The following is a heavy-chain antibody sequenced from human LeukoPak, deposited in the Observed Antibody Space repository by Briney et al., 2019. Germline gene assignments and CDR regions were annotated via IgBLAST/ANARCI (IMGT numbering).Heavy chain of an antibody. CDR3: ARKGSSSCFDY. V-gene: IGHV1-46*01. CDR2: INPTGGST. CDR1: GYTFVSYQ. Sequence: ASVKVSCKASGYTFVSYQMHWVRQAPGQGLEWMGIINPTGGSTSHAQKFQGRVTMTRDTSTSTVYMELSSLRSEDTAVYYCARKGSSSCFDYWGQGTLVTVSS. D-gene: IGHD6-6*01. J-gene: IGHJ4*02.